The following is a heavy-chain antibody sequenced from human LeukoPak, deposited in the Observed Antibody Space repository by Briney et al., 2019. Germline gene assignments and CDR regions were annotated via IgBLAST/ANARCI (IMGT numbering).Heavy chain of an antibody. J-gene: IGHJ5*02. V-gene: IGHV4-59*08. CDR1: GASISSYY. Sequence: SETLSLTCTVSGASISSYYWTWIRQPPGKGLEWIGYIHYSGDTNCNPSLKSRVTISVDTSKNQVSLQLSSVTAADTAVYYCAGYCGGGSCAASWGQGTLASVCS. D-gene: IGHD2-15*01. CDR3: AGYCGGGSCAAS. CDR2: IHYSGDT.